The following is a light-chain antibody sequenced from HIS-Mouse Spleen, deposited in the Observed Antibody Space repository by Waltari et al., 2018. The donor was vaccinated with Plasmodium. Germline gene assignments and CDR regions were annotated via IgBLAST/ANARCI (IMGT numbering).Light chain of an antibody. J-gene: IGLJ2*01. Sequence: SYVLTQPPSVSVAPGKTARITCGGNNIGSKSVHWYQQKTGQAPVLVVYYDSDRPSGIPERFSGSNTGKTATLTMSRVEAGDEAVYYCQVWDSSSDHVVFGGGTKLSVL. CDR1: NIGSKS. V-gene: IGLV3-21*04. CDR2: YDS. CDR3: QVWDSSSDHVV.